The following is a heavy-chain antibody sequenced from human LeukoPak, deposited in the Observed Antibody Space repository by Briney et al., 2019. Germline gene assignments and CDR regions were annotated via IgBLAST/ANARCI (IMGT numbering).Heavy chain of an antibody. CDR3: AKDFGNYYGSGSYHDY. J-gene: IGHJ4*02. CDR2: IRYDGSNK. CDR1: GFTFSSYA. Sequence: GGSLRLSCAASGFTFSSYAMHWVRQAPGKGLEWVAFIRYDGSNKYYADSVKGRFTISRDNSKNTLYLQMNSLRAEDTAVYYCAKDFGNYYGSGSYHDYWGQGTLVTVSS. V-gene: IGHV3-30*02. D-gene: IGHD3-10*01.